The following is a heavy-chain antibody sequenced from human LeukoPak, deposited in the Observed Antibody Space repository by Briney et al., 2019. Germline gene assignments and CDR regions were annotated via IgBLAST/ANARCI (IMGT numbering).Heavy chain of an antibody. D-gene: IGHD1-26*01. Sequence: SQTLSLTCTVSGASIDFESYYWTWVRQSAGKGVEWIGRIDHGGVTNYNPSLQSRVTISLDTSQKQFSLELDSVTAADTAVYYCARGHDYYSEYFQHWGQGTLVSVSS. CDR3: ARGHDYYSEYFQH. J-gene: IGHJ1*01. V-gene: IGHV4-61*02. CDR1: GASIDFESYY. CDR2: IDHGGVT.